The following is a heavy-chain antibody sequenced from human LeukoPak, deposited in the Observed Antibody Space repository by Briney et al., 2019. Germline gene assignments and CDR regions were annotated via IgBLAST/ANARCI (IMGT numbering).Heavy chain of an antibody. CDR3: ARGSSSLPYYYYYMDV. CDR1: GYTFTSYG. Sequence: ASVKVSCKASGYTFTSYGISWVRQAPGQGLEWMGWISAYNGNTNYAQKLQGRVTMTTDTSTSTAYMELRSLRSDDTAVYYRARGSSSLPYYYYYMDVWGKGTTVTVSS. CDR2: ISAYNGNT. J-gene: IGHJ6*03. V-gene: IGHV1-18*01. D-gene: IGHD6-6*01.